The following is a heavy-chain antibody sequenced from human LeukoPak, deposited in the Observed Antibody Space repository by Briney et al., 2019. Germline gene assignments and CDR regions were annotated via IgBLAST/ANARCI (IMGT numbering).Heavy chain of an antibody. V-gene: IGHV4-39*01. CDR2: IYYSGST. CDR3: ARAAYCGGDCYLFDY. D-gene: IGHD2-21*02. Sequence: NSSETLSLTCTVSSDSIYSSNYYWGWIRQPPGRGLEWIGSIYYSGSTYYNSSLKSRVTISVDTSKNQFSLKLSSLTAADTAVYYCARAAYCGGDCYLFDYWGQGTLVTVFS. J-gene: IGHJ4*02. CDR1: SDSIYSSNYY.